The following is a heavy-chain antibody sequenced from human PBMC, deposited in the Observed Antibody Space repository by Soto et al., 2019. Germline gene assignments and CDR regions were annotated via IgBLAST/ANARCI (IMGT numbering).Heavy chain of an antibody. CDR2: IVPIFGKA. J-gene: IGHJ4*02. V-gene: IGHV1-69*01. CDR1: GGTFSDSV. Sequence: QVQLVQSGPEVKKPGSSVKGSCKASGGTFSDSVTSWVRLAPGQGLEWMGGIVPIFGKANLAEKFEDRVTITEDESTSTAYMELSSLRSEVSAVYYCARGRDGSNYYFDYWGQGTLVTVSS. D-gene: IGHD3-10*01. CDR3: ARGRDGSNYYFDY.